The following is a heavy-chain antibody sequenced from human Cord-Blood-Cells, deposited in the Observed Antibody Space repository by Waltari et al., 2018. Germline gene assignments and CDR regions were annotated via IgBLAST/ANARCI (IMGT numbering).Heavy chain of an antibody. CDR1: GGTFSSYA. J-gene: IGHJ4*02. D-gene: IGHD5-12*01. CDR2: IIPIFGTA. CDR3: ARARDGYNYNYFDY. Sequence: QVQLVQSGAEVKKPGSSVKVSCQASGGTFSSYAISWVRQAPGQGLEWMGGIIPIFGTANYAQKFQGRVTITADESTSTAYMELSSLRSEDTAVYYCARARDGYNYNYFDYWGQGTLVTVSS. V-gene: IGHV1-69*01.